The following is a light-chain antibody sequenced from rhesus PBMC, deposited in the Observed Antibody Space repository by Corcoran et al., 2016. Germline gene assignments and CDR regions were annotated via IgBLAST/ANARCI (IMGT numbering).Light chain of an antibody. CDR2: YAK. Sequence: DIQLSQSPSSRSASVGDRVTITCRASQGINSYLNWYQQKPGKAPKLLVYYAKNVESGVPSRFSGSGSGTEFTLTISSLQPEDFATYYCQQDNSNPYSFCQGTKVEIK. J-gene: IGKJ2*01. V-gene: IGKV1-32*02. CDR3: QQDNSNPYS. CDR1: QGINSY.